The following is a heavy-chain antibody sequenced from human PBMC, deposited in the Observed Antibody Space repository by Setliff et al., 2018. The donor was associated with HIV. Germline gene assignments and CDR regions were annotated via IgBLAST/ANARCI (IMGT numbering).Heavy chain of an antibody. V-gene: IGHV3-23*01. CDR2: ISSSGDKT. Sequence: GGSLRLSCAASGFTFSDPAMSWVRQAPGKGLEWVSAISSSGDKTYYADSVKGRFAISRDNAKNMLYLQMSSLRAEDTALYYCAKDWRRPFVALPWGQGIQVAVSS. J-gene: IGHJ4*02. D-gene: IGHD2-15*01. CDR3: AKDWRRPFVALP. CDR1: GFTFSDPA.